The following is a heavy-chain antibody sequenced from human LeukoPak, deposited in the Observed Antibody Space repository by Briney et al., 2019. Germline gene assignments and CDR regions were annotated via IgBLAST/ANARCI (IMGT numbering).Heavy chain of an antibody. CDR3: ATYNDRDAFDI. V-gene: IGHV3-15*01. D-gene: IGHD1-14*01. J-gene: IGHJ3*02. CDR2: IKSKTDGGTT. CDR1: GFTFSEHY. Sequence: PGGSLRLSCATSGFTFSEHYMDWVRQAPGKGLEWVGRIKSKTDGGTTDDAAPVKGRFTVSRDDSKNTLYLQMNSLKTEDTAVYYCATYNDRDAFDIWGQGTMVTVSP.